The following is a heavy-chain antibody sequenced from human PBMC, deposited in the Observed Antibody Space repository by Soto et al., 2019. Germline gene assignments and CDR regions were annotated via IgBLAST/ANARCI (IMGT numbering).Heavy chain of an antibody. V-gene: IGHV4-34*01. CDR1: GGSFSGYY. Sequence: PSETLSLTCAVYGGSFSGYYWSWIRQPPGKGLEWIGEINHSGSTNYNPSLKSRVTISVDTSKTQFPLKLSSVTTADTALYYCARVGYSGYGGGRYYFDYWGQGTLVTVSS. CDR2: INHSGST. D-gene: IGHD5-12*01. CDR3: ARVGYSGYGGGRYYFDY. J-gene: IGHJ4*02.